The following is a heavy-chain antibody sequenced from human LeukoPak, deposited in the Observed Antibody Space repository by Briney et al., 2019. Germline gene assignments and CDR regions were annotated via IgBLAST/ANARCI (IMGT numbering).Heavy chain of an antibody. J-gene: IGHJ3*02. CDR3: ARTPPSGSGAVAAFDI. CDR1: GYSFTSYW. V-gene: IGHV5-51*01. CDR2: IYPGDSDT. D-gene: IGHD3-10*01. Sequence: GESLKISCKGSGYSFTSYWIGWVRQMPGKGLEWMGIIYPGDSDTRYSPSFQGQVTISADKSISTAYLQWSSLKASDTAMYYCARTPPSGSGAVAAFDIWSQGTMVTVSS.